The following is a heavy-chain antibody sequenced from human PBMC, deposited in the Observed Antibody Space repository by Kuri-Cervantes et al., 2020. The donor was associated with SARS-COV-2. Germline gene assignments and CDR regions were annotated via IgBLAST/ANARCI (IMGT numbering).Heavy chain of an antibody. Sequence: LSLTCAASGFTFSSYAMHWVRQAPGKGLEWVAVISYDGSNKYYADSVKGRFTISRDNSKNTLYLQMNSLRAEDTAVYYCAKAKRVGATTPPFDYWGQGTLVTVSS. D-gene: IGHD1-26*01. CDR2: ISYDGSNK. V-gene: IGHV3-30-3*01. CDR3: AKAKRVGATTPPFDY. CDR1: GFTFSSYA. J-gene: IGHJ4*02.